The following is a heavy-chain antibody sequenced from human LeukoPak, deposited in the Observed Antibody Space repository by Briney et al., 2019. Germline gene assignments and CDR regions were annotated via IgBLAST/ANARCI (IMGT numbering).Heavy chain of an antibody. V-gene: IGHV4-59*01. CDR2: IYYSGST. CDR3: ARVSSSWYKGWFDP. D-gene: IGHD6-13*01. J-gene: IGHJ5*02. CDR1: GGSISSYY. Sequence: PSETLSFTCTVSGGSISSYYWSWIRQPPGKGLEWIGYIYYSGSTNYNPSLKSRVTISVDTSKHQFSLRLSSVTAADTAVYYCARVSSSWYKGWFDPWGQGTLVTVSS.